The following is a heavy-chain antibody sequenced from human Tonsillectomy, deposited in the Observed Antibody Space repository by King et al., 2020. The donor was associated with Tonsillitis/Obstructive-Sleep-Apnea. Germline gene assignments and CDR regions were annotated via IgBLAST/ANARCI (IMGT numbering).Heavy chain of an antibody. D-gene: IGHD3-22*01. CDR2: IYYSGST. CDR3: ARVREGGEPYYYDSSGYYYYFDY. Sequence: VQLQESGPGLVKPSQTLSLTCTVSGGSISSGGYYWSWIRQHPGKGLEWIGYIYYSGSTYYNPSLKSRVTISVDTSKNQFSLKLSSVTAADTAVYYCARVREGGEPYYYDSSGYYYYFDYWGQGTLVTVSS. CDR1: GGSISSGGYY. J-gene: IGHJ4*02. V-gene: IGHV4-31*03.